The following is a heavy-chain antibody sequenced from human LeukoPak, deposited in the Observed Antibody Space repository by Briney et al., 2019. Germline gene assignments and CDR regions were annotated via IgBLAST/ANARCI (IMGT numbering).Heavy chain of an antibody. V-gene: IGHV3-30-3*01. D-gene: IGHD3-22*01. J-gene: IGHJ6*02. CDR1: GFTFSSYA. CDR3: ARVVEKYYDSSGLEV. CDR2: ISYDESNK. Sequence: GRSLRLSCAASGFTFSSYAMHWVCQAPGKGLEWVAVISYDESNKYYADSVKGRFTISRDNSKNTLYLQMNSLRAEDTAVYYCARVVEKYYDSSGLEVWGQGTTVTVSS.